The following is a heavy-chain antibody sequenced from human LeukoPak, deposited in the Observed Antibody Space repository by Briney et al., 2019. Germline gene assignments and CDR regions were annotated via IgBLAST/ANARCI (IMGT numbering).Heavy chain of an antibody. J-gene: IGHJ4*02. CDR3: AKDRSLGELRHYFDY. V-gene: IGHV3-30*02. Sequence: GGSLRLSCAASGFTFSSYGMHWVRQAPGKGLEWVAFIRYDGSNKYYADSVKGRFTIFRDNSKNTLYLQMNSLRAEDTAVYCCAKDRSLGELRHYFDYWGQGTLVTVSS. CDR2: IRYDGSNK. CDR1: GFTFSSYG. D-gene: IGHD1-7*01.